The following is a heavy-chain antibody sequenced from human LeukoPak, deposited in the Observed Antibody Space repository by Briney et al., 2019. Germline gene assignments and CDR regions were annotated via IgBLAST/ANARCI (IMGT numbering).Heavy chain of an antibody. Sequence: PGGPLRLSCAASGFTFDDYGMSWVRQAPGKGLEWVSGVNWDGDSTGYADSVKGRFTISRDNAKNSLYLQMNSLRAEDTALYYCARPTNTAMVPYYFDYWGQGTLVTVPS. CDR1: GFTFDDYG. J-gene: IGHJ4*02. CDR3: ARPTNTAMVPYYFDY. V-gene: IGHV3-20*04. D-gene: IGHD5-18*01. CDR2: VNWDGDST.